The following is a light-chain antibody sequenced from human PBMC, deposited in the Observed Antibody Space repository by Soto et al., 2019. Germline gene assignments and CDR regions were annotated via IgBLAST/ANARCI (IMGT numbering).Light chain of an antibody. CDR1: QSISNH. CDR3: QQSYSRPPT. V-gene: IGKV1-39*01. J-gene: IGKJ1*01. CDR2: AAS. Sequence: IQMTPSPSSPYPSVEARVTITCRASQSISNHLNWYQQKPGKAPKLLIFAASSLQSGVPSRFSGSRSGPDFTLTISSLQPEDFATYYCQQSYSRPPTFGQGTKVDIK.